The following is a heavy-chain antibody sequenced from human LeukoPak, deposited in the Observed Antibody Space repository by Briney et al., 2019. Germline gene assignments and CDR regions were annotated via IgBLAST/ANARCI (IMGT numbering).Heavy chain of an antibody. CDR3: ARDLDYYDSSGYDGELP. D-gene: IGHD3-22*01. CDR1: GYSISSGYY. CDR2: IYHSGST. J-gene: IGHJ5*02. Sequence: SETLSLTCTVSGYSISSGYYWGWIRQPPGKGLEWIGSIYHSGSTYYNPSLKSRVTISVDTSKNQFSLKLSSVTAADTAVYYCARDLDYYDSSGYDGELPWGQGTLVTVSS. V-gene: IGHV4-38-2*02.